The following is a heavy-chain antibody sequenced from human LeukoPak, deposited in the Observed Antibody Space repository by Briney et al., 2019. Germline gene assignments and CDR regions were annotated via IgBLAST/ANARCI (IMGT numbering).Heavy chain of an antibody. J-gene: IGHJ4*02. V-gene: IGHV3-21*01. CDR3: ARGRLWFGELPSLFDY. CDR2: ISSSSSYI. D-gene: IGHD3-10*01. CDR1: GFTFSSYS. Sequence: GGSLRLSCAASGFTFSSYSMNWVRQAPGKGLEWVSSISSSSSYIYYADSVKGRFTISRDNAKNSLYLQMNSLRAEDTAVYYCARGRLWFGELPSLFDYWGQGTLVTVSS.